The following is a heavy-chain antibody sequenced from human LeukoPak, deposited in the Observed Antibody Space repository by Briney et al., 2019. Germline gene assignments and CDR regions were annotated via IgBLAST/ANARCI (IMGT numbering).Heavy chain of an antibody. CDR2: ISSSGDST. J-gene: IGHJ3*02. D-gene: IGHD4-23*01. CDR3: VKDVYGGHDAFDI. V-gene: IGHV3-23*01. CDR1: GFTFSSYA. Sequence: GGSLRLSCAASGFTFSSYAMSWVRQAPGKGLEWVSTISSSGDSTYYADSVKGRFTISRDNSKNTMFLQMNSLRAEDTAVYYCVKDVYGGHDAFDIWGQGTMVTVSS.